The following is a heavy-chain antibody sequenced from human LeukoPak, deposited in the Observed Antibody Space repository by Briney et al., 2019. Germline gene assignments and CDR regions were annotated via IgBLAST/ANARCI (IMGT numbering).Heavy chain of an antibody. CDR1: GNTLTEFS. J-gene: IGHJ4*02. D-gene: IGHD3/OR15-3a*01. V-gene: IGHV1-24*01. Sequence: ASVKVSCKLSGNTLTEFSMHWVRQAPGKGLEWMGGFDPEDGKTIYAQKFQGRVTMTEDTSTDTAYMELSSLRSEDTAVYYCATAGDAIDSVMIWDFWGQGTLVTISS. CDR2: FDPEDGKT. CDR3: ATAGDAIDSVMIWDF.